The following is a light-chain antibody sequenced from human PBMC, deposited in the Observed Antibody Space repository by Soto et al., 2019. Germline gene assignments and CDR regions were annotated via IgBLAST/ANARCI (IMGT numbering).Light chain of an antibody. Sequence: QSALTQPASVSGSPGQSITISCTGTSSDVGGYNYVSWYQQHPGKAPKLMIYEVSNRPSGVSDRFSGSRSGNTASLTISGLQAEDESDYYCISYTSSSTWVFGGGTKHRP. V-gene: IGLV2-14*01. CDR2: EVS. J-gene: IGLJ3*02. CDR1: SSDVGGYNY. CDR3: ISYTSSSTWV.